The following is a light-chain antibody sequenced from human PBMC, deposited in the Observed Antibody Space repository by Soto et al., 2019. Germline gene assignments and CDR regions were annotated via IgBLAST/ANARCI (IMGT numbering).Light chain of an antibody. Sequence: DIQMTQSPSSLSASVGDRVTITCQASQDISNNLNWCQQKPGKAPKVLIYDASTLAAGVPSRFSGSGSWADFALTIRVLQPEDFATYYCQHYDTLPLPVYNFGQGTTLQI. J-gene: IGKJ2*01. CDR1: QDISNN. V-gene: IGKV1-33*01. CDR3: QHYDTLPLPVYN. CDR2: DAS.